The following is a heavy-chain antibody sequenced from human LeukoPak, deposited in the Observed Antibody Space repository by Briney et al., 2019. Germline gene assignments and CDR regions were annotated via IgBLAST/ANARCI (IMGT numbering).Heavy chain of an antibody. Sequence: SETLSLTCTVSGGSISSGSYYWGWIRQPPGKGLEWIGYIYYSGSTNYNPSLKSRVTISVDTSKNQFSLKLSSVTAADTAVYYCARQVGGSYWAYFDYWGQGTLVTVSS. CDR3: ARQVGGSYWAYFDY. V-gene: IGHV4-61*05. CDR2: IYYSGST. D-gene: IGHD1-26*01. CDR1: GGSISSGSYY. J-gene: IGHJ4*02.